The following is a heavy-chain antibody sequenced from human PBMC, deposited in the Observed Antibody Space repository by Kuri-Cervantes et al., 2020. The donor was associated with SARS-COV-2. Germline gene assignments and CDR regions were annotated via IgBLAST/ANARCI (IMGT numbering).Heavy chain of an antibody. J-gene: IGHJ6*02. CDR1: GYTFTTYG. CDR3: ARFQSSRGKPYYYYGMDV. Sequence: ASVKVSCKASGYTFTTYGISWVRQARGQGLEWMGWISAYNGNTNYAQKLQGRVTMTTDTSTSTAYMELRSLRSDDTAVYYCARFQSSRGKPYYYYGMDVWGQGTTVTVSS. CDR2: ISAYNGNT. D-gene: IGHD6-6*01. V-gene: IGHV1-18*01.